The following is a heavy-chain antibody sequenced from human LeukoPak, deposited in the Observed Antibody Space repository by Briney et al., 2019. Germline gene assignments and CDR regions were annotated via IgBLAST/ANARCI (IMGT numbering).Heavy chain of an antibody. CDR1: GFSFSDYA. Sequence: GGSLRLSCAASGFSFSDYAMTWVRQAPGKGLVWVSHINSDGSWTSYADSVKGRFTISKDNAKNTVYLQMNNLRAEDTAVYYCVSFYETYWGRGTLVTVSS. J-gene: IGHJ4*02. CDR2: INSDGSWT. D-gene: IGHD2/OR15-2a*01. CDR3: VSFYETY. V-gene: IGHV3-74*01.